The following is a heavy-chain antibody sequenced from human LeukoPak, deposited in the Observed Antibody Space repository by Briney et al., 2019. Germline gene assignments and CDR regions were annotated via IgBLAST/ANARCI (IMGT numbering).Heavy chain of an antibody. J-gene: IGHJ6*02. D-gene: IGHD4-11*01. CDR3: AKVTRSAREPYYYGMDV. Sequence: GGSLRLSCAASGFTFSSYGMHWVRQAPGKGLEWVAVISYDGSNKYYADSVKGRFTISRDNSKNTLYLQMNSLRAEDTAVYYCAKVTRSAREPYYYGMDVWGQGTTVTVSS. CDR1: GFTFSSYG. CDR2: ISYDGSNK. V-gene: IGHV3-30*18.